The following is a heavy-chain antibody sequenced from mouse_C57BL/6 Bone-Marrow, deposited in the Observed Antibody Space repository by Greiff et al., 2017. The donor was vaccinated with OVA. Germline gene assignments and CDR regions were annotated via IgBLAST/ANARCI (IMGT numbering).Heavy chain of an antibody. Sequence: VQLQQPGPELVKPGASVKIPCKASGYTFTDYNMDWVKQSHGQSLEWIGDINPNNGGTIYNQKFKGKATLTVDKSSSTAYMELRSLTSEDTAVYDCARVGYYAGSSLSFDVWGTGTTVTVSS. CDR2: INPNNGGT. J-gene: IGHJ1*03. V-gene: IGHV1-18*01. D-gene: IGHD1-1*01. CDR1: GYTFTDYN. CDR3: ARVGYYAGSSLSFDV.